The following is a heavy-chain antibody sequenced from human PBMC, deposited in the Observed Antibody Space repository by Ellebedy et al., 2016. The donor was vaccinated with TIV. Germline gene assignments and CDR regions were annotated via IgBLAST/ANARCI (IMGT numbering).Heavy chain of an antibody. D-gene: IGHD2-21*01. Sequence: GGSLRLSXTASGFTFSDHYVSWIRQAPGKGLEWVSYISSSGNTMYYEDSVQGRFTISRDRAKNSVYLQMNSLRAEDTAVYYCARVTRVIPTRDRYYYGLDVWGQGTTVTVSS. CDR3: ARVTRVIPTRDRYYYGLDV. CDR2: ISSSGNTM. CDR1: GFTFSDHY. J-gene: IGHJ6*02. V-gene: IGHV3-11*01.